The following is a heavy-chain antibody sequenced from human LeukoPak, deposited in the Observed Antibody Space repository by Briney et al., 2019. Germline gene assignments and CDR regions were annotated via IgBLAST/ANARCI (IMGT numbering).Heavy chain of an antibody. V-gene: IGHV3-7*01. CDR1: GFTFSTYS. Sequence: GGSLRLSCAASGFTFSTYSMSWVRQAPGKGLDWVASINQDGSAEYYVDSVRGRFTISRDNAKNSLYLQVNSLRVDDTAVYYCVRHFGGVTTFDYWGQGTLVTVSS. J-gene: IGHJ4*02. D-gene: IGHD4-17*01. CDR2: INQDGSAE. CDR3: VRHFGGVTTFDY.